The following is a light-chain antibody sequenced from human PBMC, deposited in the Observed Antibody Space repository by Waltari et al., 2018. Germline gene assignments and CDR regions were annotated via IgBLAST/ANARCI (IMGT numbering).Light chain of an antibody. V-gene: IGLV1-40*01. Sequence: QSVLTQPPSVSGAPGQRVTISCTGSGSNLGAGYHVPWYQPLPGTAPKLLLYGNTNRPSGVPDRFSGSKSGTSGSLAITGLQAEDEAYYYCQSYDSSLTGSWVFGGGTKLTVL. CDR3: QSYDSSLTGSWV. CDR1: GSNLGAGYH. J-gene: IGLJ3*02. CDR2: GNT.